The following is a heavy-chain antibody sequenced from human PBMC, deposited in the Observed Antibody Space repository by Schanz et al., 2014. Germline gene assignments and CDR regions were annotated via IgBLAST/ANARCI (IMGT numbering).Heavy chain of an antibody. V-gene: IGHV1-18*01. Sequence: QVQLVQSGAEVKKPGASVKVSCKASGYTFTSHGFSWVRQAPGQGLEWMGWITAYNGDTNYALKLQGRVTMTTDTSTGTAYMELRSLRSDDTALYYCTRGGYSYALSAFDIWGQGTMVTVSS. D-gene: IGHD5-18*01. J-gene: IGHJ3*02. CDR1: GYTFTSHG. CDR2: ITAYNGDT. CDR3: TRGGYSYALSAFDI.